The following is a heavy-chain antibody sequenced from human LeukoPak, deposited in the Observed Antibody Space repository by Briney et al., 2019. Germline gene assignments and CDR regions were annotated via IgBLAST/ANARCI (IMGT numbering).Heavy chain of an antibody. CDR1: GGSISSYY. CDR2: IYHRGSA. J-gene: IGHJ4*02. Sequence: SETLSLTCTVSGGSISSYYWTWIRQPPGKGLEWIGYIYHRGSANYNPSLKSRVTISVDTSKNQFSLKLSSVTAADTAVYYCAREIYYDLWSGYYSFDYWGQGILVTVSS. V-gene: IGHV4-59*12. CDR3: AREIYYDLWSGYYSFDY. D-gene: IGHD3-3*01.